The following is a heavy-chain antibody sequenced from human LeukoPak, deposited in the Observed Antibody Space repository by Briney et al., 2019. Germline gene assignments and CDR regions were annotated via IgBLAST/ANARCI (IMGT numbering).Heavy chain of an antibody. Sequence: GGSVRLSCTVGGFTFSSHWMSWVRQAPGKGLEWVANIKQDGSGKYYVDSVKGRFTISRDNAKNSLYLQVSSLRDEDTAVYYCARVWWDSSYWYFDHWGRGTLGTVSS. D-gene: IGHD1-26*01. CDR1: GFTFSSHW. CDR2: IKQDGSGK. CDR3: ARVWWDSSYWYFDH. J-gene: IGHJ2*01. V-gene: IGHV3-7*05.